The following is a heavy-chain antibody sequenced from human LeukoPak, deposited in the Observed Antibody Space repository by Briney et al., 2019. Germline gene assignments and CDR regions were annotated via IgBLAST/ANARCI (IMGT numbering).Heavy chain of an antibody. J-gene: IGHJ5*02. D-gene: IGHD1-14*01. Sequence: AASVKVSCKASGYTFTGYHMHWVRQAPGQGLEWMGWISAYNGNTNYAQKLQGRVTMTTDTSTSTAYMELRSLRSDDTAVYYCARYLVGRKYNWFDPWGQGTLVTVSS. CDR3: ARYLVGRKYNWFDP. CDR1: GYTFTGYH. V-gene: IGHV1-18*04. CDR2: ISAYNGNT.